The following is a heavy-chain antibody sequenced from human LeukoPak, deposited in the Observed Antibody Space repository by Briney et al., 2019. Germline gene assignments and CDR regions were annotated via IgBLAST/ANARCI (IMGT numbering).Heavy chain of an antibody. D-gene: IGHD5-12*01. CDR1: GFTLSDHW. CDR2: VESDASRT. V-gene: IGHV3-74*03. Sequence: GGSLRLSCVASGFTLSDHWMYWVRQGPSRGLAHVSRVESDASRTTYADSVKGRFTISRDDDKNTMYLQMNSLRVEDTAVYYCVKGGHKLDIQTTHYYYGLDVWGQGTTVAVS. J-gene: IGHJ6*02. CDR3: VKGGHKLDIQTTHYYYGLDV.